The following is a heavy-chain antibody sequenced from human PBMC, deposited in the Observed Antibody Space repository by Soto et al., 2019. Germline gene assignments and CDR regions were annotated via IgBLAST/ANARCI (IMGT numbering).Heavy chain of an antibody. Sequence: SETLSLTCDVSGDSISSGGYSWNWIRQPPGKGLEWIGNIYQSGTTDYNPSLKSRVTISVDRSKNQFSLKLSSVTAADTAVYYCARDNRSGYYFDYWGQGTLVTVSS. CDR1: GDSISSGGYS. CDR3: ARDNRSGYYFDY. J-gene: IGHJ4*02. V-gene: IGHV4-30-2*01. D-gene: IGHD3-22*01. CDR2: IYQSGTT.